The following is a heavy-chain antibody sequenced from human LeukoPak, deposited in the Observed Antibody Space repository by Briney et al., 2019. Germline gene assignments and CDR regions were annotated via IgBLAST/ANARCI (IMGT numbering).Heavy chain of an antibody. CDR2: INSDGSST. J-gene: IGHJ6*03. Sequence: GGSLRLSCAASGFTFSSYWMHWVRQAPGKGLVWVSRINSDGSSTSYADSVKGRFTISRDNSKNSLYLQMNSLRTEDTALYYCAKEATGDNNYYYMDVWGKGTTVTVSS. D-gene: IGHD2-21*02. CDR1: GFTFSSYW. V-gene: IGHV3-74*01. CDR3: AKEATGDNNYYYMDV.